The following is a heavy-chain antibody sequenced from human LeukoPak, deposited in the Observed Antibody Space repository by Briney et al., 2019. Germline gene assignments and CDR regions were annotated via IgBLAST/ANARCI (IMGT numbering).Heavy chain of an antibody. CDR1: GGSIRIGGYY. J-gene: IGHJ4*02. Sequence: SETLSLTCTVSGGSIRIGGYYWSWIRQRPGKGLEFIGSVYYSGDTYNNPSLKSRVTISVDTSKNQFSLKLSSVTAADTAVYYCARRSEDGNYGYFFDYWGQGTLVTVSS. V-gene: IGHV4-30-4*08. CDR2: VYYSGDT. D-gene: IGHD1-7*01. CDR3: ARRSEDGNYGYFFDY.